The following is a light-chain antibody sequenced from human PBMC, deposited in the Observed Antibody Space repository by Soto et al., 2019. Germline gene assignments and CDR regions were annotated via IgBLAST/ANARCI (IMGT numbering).Light chain of an antibody. Sequence: VLTQSPGTLSLSPGERATLSCRASQPIDRKFLAWYQQKPGQAPRLLIHGASTRATGVPDRFSGSGSERDFSLTISSLEPEDFDVYFCQRFDASLFTFGGGTKVEIK. V-gene: IGKV3-20*01. J-gene: IGKJ4*01. CDR1: QPIDRKF. CDR2: GAS. CDR3: QRFDASLFT.